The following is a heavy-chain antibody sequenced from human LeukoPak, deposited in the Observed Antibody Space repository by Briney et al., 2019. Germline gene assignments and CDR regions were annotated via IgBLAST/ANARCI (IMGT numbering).Heavy chain of an antibody. J-gene: IGHJ4*02. Sequence: PGGSLRLSCAASGFXFSRYAISWVRQAPGKGLEWVSAISGSGDNTNYADSVEGRVTISRDNARNTLYLQMNSLRADDTAVYYCAKIPHPSYYFDYWGQGALVTVSS. CDR2: ISGSGDNT. CDR3: AKIPHPSYYFDY. V-gene: IGHV3-23*01. CDR1: GFXFSRYA.